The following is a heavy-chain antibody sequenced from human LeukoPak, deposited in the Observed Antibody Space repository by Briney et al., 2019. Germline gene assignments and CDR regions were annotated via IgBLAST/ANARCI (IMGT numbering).Heavy chain of an antibody. Sequence: SETLSLTCSVSGGSIHSYYWTWIRQPPGKGLEWIGYIYHNGGCSYNPSLKSRVTLSIDTSKKNFSLKLTSVTAADTAVYYCARSVYDWNPPYYMDVWGEGTTVTASS. CDR3: ARSVYDWNPPYYMDV. V-gene: IGHV4-59*01. J-gene: IGHJ6*03. CDR1: GGSIHSYY. D-gene: IGHD1-20*01. CDR2: IYHNGGC.